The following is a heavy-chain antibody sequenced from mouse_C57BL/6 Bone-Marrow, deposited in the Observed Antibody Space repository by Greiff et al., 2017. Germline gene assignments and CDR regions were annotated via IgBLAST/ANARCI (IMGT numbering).Heavy chain of an antibody. CDR2: IDPSDSDT. CDR1: GYTFTSYW. Sequence: QVQLQQPGAELVRPGSSVKLSCKASGYTFTSYWMHWVKQRPIQGLEWIGNIDPSDSDTHYNQKFKDKATLTVDKSSSTAYMQRSSLTSEDAAVYCCARRGWCFDVWGTGTTVTVSA. V-gene: IGHV1-52*01. J-gene: IGHJ1*03. CDR3: ARRGWCFDV.